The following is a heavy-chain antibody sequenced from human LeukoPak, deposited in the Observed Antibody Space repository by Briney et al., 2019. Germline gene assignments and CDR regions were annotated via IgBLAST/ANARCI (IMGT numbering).Heavy chain of an antibody. D-gene: IGHD2-2*01. CDR1: GGSFSGYY. J-gene: IGHJ5*02. V-gene: IGHV4-34*01. CDR3: ARGGDCSSTSCTGAWGFDP. Sequence: PSETLSLTCAVYGGSFSGYYWSWIRQPPGKGLEWIGEINHSGSTNYNPSLKSRVTISVDTSKNQFSLKPSSVTAADTAVYYCARGGDCSSTSCTGAWGFDPWGQGTLVTVSS. CDR2: INHSGST.